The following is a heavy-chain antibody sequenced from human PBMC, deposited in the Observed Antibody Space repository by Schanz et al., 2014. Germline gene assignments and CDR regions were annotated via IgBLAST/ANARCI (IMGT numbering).Heavy chain of an antibody. V-gene: IGHV1-69*04. J-gene: IGHJ5*02. CDR2: IISIIGIP. Sequence: QVQLVQSGAEVKKPGASVKVSCKASGYTFTSYGISWVRQAPGQGLEWMGRIISIIGIPNYAQKFQGRVTFTADKSTSTAYMELSSLKSEDTAVYYCARGPRGTSPWGQGTLVTVSS. CDR3: ARGPRGTSP. D-gene: IGHD3-10*01. CDR1: GYTFTSYG.